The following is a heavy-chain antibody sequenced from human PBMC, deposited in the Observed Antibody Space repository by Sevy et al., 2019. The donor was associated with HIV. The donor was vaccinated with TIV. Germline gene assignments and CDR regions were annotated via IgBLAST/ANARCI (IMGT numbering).Heavy chain of an antibody. J-gene: IGHJ4*02. Sequence: GGSLRLSCAASGVTFSSYGMHWVRQAPGKGLEWVAVISYDGSNKYYADSVKGRFTISRDNSKNTLYLQMNSLRAEDTAVYYCAKDDDYGDYFDYWGQGTLVTVSS. CDR1: GVTFSSYG. CDR2: ISYDGSNK. CDR3: AKDDDYGDYFDY. V-gene: IGHV3-30*18. D-gene: IGHD4-17*01.